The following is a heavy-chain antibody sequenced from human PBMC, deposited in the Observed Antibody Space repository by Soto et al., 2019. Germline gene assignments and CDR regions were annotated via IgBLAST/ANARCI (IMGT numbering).Heavy chain of an antibody. V-gene: IGHV3-23*01. J-gene: IGHJ4*02. CDR2: ISGSGGST. CDR1: GFTFSSYA. CDR3: AKGGNWNDGPY. Sequence: PGGSLRLSCGASGFTFSSYAISWVRQAPGKGLEWVSAISGSGGSTYYADSVKGRFTISRDNSKNTLYLQMNSLRAEDTAVYYCAKGGNWNDGPYWGQGTLVTVSS. D-gene: IGHD1-20*01.